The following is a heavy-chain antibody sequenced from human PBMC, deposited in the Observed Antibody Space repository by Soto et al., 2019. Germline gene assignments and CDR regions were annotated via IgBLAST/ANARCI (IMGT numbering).Heavy chain of an antibody. CDR3: ARVPYYDFWSGYSYYYYYMDV. J-gene: IGHJ6*03. CDR2: ISSSSSYI. Sequence: PGGSLRLSCAASGFTFSSYSMNWVRQAPGKGLEWVSSISSSSSYIYYADSVKGRFTISRDNAKNSLYLQMNSLRAEDTAVYYCARVPYYDFWSGYSYYYYYMDVWGKGTTVTVSS. CDR1: GFTFSSYS. D-gene: IGHD3-3*01. V-gene: IGHV3-21*01.